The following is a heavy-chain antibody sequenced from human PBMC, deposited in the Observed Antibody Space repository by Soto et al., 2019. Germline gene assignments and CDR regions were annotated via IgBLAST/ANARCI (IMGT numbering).Heavy chain of an antibody. CDR3: AGVPDC. CDR2: IYHSGST. J-gene: IGHJ4*02. D-gene: IGHD2-2*01. Sequence: QLQLQESGSGLVKPSQTLSLTCAVSGGYISSGGYSWSWNRQPPWKGLEWIGYIYHSGSTYYNPYIKSRVTVAVDRSKNQFSLKLSPLAAEDTAVYYCAGVPDCWGQGNQGTVSS. CDR1: GGYISSGGYS. V-gene: IGHV4-30-2*01.